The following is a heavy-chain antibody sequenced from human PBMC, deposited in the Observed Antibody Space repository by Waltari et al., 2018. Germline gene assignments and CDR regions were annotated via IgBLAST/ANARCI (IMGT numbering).Heavy chain of an antibody. CDR1: GYSIRSGSY. CDR2: IYQSGTT. CDR3: VRDRRDITIFGAVTKYYYYMDV. D-gene: IGHD3-3*01. Sequence: QVQLHESGPGLVKPSETLSLTCAASGYSIRSGSYWGWIRQAPGKGLERVGSIYQSGTTHYRPSLKSRVTISIDTSKNQFSLRLSSMAAADTAVYYCVRDRRDITIFGAVTKYYYYMDVWGQGTTVTVPS. V-gene: IGHV4-38-2*02. J-gene: IGHJ6*03.